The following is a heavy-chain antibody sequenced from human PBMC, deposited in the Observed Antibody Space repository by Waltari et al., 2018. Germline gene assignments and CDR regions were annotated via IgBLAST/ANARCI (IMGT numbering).Heavy chain of an antibody. CDR2: MNPHTGDA. J-gene: IGHJ4*03. CDR3: ARVRSDWGGDSGTLDI. CDR1: GYTFIDFN. Sequence: VQLEQSGAEVKKPGASVKVSCVVSGYTFIDFNIEWVRQATGQGLEWMGWMNPHTGDALYAERFRGRLTLTSNTSTSTAYMELTGLRSEDTAVYYCARVRSDWGGDSGTLDIWGQGTLVSVSA. D-gene: IGHD2-21*02. V-gene: IGHV1-8*03.